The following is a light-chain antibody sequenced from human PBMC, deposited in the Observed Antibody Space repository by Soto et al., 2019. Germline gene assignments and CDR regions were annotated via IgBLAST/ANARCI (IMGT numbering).Light chain of an antibody. J-gene: IGKJ1*01. Sequence: EIVLTQSPGTRSLSPGDGATLSCRASQSVSSGYLALYQQKPGQAPRLLIYGASRSATGIPDRFSGSGSGTDSTISISRLEPVDFAVYWCQHYGNSPTVGQSTKVQIK. V-gene: IGKV3-20*01. CDR2: GAS. CDR3: QHYGNSPT. CDR1: QSVSSGY.